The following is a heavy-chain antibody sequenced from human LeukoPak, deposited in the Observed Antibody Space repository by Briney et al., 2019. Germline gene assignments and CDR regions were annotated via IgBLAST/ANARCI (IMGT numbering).Heavy chain of an antibody. V-gene: IGHV3-23*01. CDR1: GFSFNNFG. CDR3: ARGGWSDGYGTSVYYYYYMDV. D-gene: IGHD5-18*01. CDR2: INSSGGRT. Sequence: GGTLRLSCAASGFSFNNFGMNWVRQAPGKGLEWVSVINSSGGRTNYADSVKGRFTISRDNSKNTLYLQMNSLRAEDTAVYYCARGGWSDGYGTSVYYYYYMDVWGKGTTVSISS. J-gene: IGHJ6*03.